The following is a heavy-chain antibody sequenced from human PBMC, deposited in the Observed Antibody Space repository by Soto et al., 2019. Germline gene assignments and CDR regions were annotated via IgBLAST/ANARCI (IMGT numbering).Heavy chain of an antibody. CDR1: GGSISSGY. D-gene: IGHD5-18*01. J-gene: IGHJ5*02. Sequence: SETLSLTCSVSGGSISSGYCTWIRHPPGEGLEWIGFISYSGTTNYSPSLKSRVAISLDTSKNQFSLSLSSVTAADTAVYYCARGRGYSYGLDPWGQGTLVTVSS. CDR3: ARGRGYSYGLDP. CDR2: ISYSGTT. V-gene: IGHV4-59*08.